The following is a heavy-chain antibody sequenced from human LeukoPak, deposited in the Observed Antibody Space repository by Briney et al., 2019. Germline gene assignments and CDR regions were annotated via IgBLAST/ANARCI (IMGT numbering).Heavy chain of an antibody. V-gene: IGHV1-69*01. J-gene: IGHJ6*02. Sequence: GSSVKVSCKASGGTFSSYAISWVRQAPEQGLEWMGGIIPIFGTANYAQKFQGRVTITADESTSTAYMELSSLRSEDTAVYYCARASHCSGGSCYPYYYYYYGMDVWGQGTTVTVSS. CDR3: ARASHCSGGSCYPYYYYYYGMDV. D-gene: IGHD2-15*01. CDR1: GGTFSSYA. CDR2: IIPIFGTA.